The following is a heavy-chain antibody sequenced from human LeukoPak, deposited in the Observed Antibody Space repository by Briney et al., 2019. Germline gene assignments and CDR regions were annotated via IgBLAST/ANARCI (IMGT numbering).Heavy chain of an antibody. D-gene: IGHD4-17*01. V-gene: IGHV4-39*07. Sequence: SETLSLTCTVSGGSISSSSYYWGWIRQPPGKGLEWIGSIYHSGSTYYNPSLKSRVTISVDTSKNQFSLKLSSVTAADTAVYYCARDQGGYGDYTPTWGQGTLVTVSS. CDR1: GGSISSSSYY. CDR2: IYHSGST. CDR3: ARDQGGYGDYTPT. J-gene: IGHJ5*02.